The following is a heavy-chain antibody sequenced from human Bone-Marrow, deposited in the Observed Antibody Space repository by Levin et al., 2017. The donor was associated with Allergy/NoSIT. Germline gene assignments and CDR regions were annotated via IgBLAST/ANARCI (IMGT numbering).Heavy chain of an antibody. V-gene: IGHV4-34*01. CDR1: GGSFSGYY. CDR3: ARGLYRQIWFGEVRWFDP. J-gene: IGHJ5*02. CDR2: INHSGST. Sequence: SQTLSLTCAVYGGSFSGYYWSWIRQPPGKGLEWIGEINHSGSTNYNPSLKSRVTISVDTSKNQFSLKLSSVTAADTAVYYCARGLYRQIWFGEVRWFDPWGQGTLVTVSS. D-gene: IGHD3-10*01.